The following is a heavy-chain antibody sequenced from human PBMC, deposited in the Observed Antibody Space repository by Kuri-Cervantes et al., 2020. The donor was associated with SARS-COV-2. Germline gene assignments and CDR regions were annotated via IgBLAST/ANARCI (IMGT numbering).Heavy chain of an antibody. V-gene: IGHV4-61*09. D-gene: IGHD2-8*01. Sequence: LRLSCTVSGGSISSGSYYWSWIRQPAGKGLEWIGHIYTSGSTNYNPSLKSRVTISVDTSKNQFSLKLSSVTAADTAVYYCATLPYCTNGVCYTYYYYYMDVWGKGTTVTVSS. CDR3: ATLPYCTNGVCYTYYYYYMDV. CDR2: IYTSGST. CDR1: GGSISSGSYY. J-gene: IGHJ6*03.